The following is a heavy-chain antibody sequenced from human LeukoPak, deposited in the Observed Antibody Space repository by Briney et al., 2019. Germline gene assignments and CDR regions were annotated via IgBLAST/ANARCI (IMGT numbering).Heavy chain of an antibody. CDR2: IRYDGSNK. V-gene: IGHV3-30*02. CDR1: GFTFSSYG. J-gene: IGHJ5*02. Sequence: GGSLRLSCAASGFTFSSYGMHWVRQAPGKGLDWVAFIRYDGSNKYYADSVKGRFTISRDNSKNTLYLQMNSLRAEDTAVYYCAKAVGNWFDPWGQGTLVTVSS. CDR3: AKAVGNWFDP.